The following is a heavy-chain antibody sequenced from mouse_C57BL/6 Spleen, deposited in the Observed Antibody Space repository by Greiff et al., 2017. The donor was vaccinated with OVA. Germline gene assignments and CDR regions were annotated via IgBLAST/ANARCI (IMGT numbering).Heavy chain of an antibody. Sequence: VKLVESDAELVKPGASVKISCKVSGYTFTDHTIHWMKQRPEQGLEWIGYIYPRDGSTKYNEKFKGKATLTADKSSSTAYMQLNSLTSEDSAVYFCARAETHYHGYFDVWGTGTTVTVSS. CDR1: GYTFTDHT. CDR3: ARAETHYHGYFDV. V-gene: IGHV1-78*01. D-gene: IGHD1-2*01. CDR2: IYPRDGST. J-gene: IGHJ1*03.